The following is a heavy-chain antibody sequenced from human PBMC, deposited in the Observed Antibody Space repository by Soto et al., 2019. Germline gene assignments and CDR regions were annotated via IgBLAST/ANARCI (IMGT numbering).Heavy chain of an antibody. CDR2: INPNSGGT. J-gene: IGHJ5*02. D-gene: IGHD3-10*01. Sequence: ASVNVSCKSSGYTFTGYDMHWVRQAPGQGLECMGWINPNSGGTNYAQKFQGRVTMTRDTSISTAYMELSRLRSDDTAVYYCARARPPMVRGVPNPGWFDPWGQGTLVTVSS. CDR1: GYTFTGYD. V-gene: IGHV1-2*02. CDR3: ARARPPMVRGVPNPGWFDP.